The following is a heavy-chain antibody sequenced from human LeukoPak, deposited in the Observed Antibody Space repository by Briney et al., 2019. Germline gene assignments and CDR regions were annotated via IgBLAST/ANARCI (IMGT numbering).Heavy chain of an antibody. V-gene: IGHV3-30*02. CDR1: GFTFSSYG. D-gene: IGHD2-2*01. CDR3: AKDQGVVVPPAVDY. Sequence: GGSLRLSCAASGFTFSSYGMHWVRQAPGKGLEWVAFIRYDGSNKYYADSVKGRFTISRDNSKNTLYLQMNSLRAEDTAVYYCAKDQGVVVPPAVDYWGQGTLVTVSS. CDR2: IRYDGSNK. J-gene: IGHJ4*02.